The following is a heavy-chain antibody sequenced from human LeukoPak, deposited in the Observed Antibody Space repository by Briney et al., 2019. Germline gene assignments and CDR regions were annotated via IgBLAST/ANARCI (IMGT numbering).Heavy chain of an antibody. D-gene: IGHD3-22*01. CDR3: ARGYYDSSGYYYDAFDI. J-gene: IGHJ3*02. CDR1: GFTFSSYG. Sequence: GGSLRLSCAASGFTFSSYGMHWVRQAPGKGLEWVAFIRYDGSNKYYADSVKGRFTISRDNSKNSLYLQMNSLRAEDTAVYYCARGYYDSSGYYYDAFDIWGQGTMVTVSS. CDR2: IRYDGSNK. V-gene: IGHV3-30*02.